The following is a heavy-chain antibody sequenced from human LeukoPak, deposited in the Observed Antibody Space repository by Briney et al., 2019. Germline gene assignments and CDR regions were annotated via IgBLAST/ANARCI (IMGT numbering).Heavy chain of an antibody. CDR1: GGSISSYY. V-gene: IGHV4-59*01. CDR3: ARAPPQHLLGMDV. CDR2: IYYSGST. D-gene: IGHD2-15*01. Sequence: SSETLSLTCTVSGGSISSYYWSWIRQPPGKGLEWIGYIYYSGSTDYNPSLKSRVTISVDTSKNQFSLKLSSVTAADTAVYYCARAPPQHLLGMDVWGQGTTVTVSS. J-gene: IGHJ6*02.